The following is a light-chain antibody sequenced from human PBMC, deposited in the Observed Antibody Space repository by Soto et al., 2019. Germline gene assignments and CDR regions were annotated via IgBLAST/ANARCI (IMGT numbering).Light chain of an antibody. V-gene: IGKV3-20*01. CDR2: GSS. CDR3: QQFGSSPL. J-gene: IGKJ1*01. CDR1: QSVSSTY. Sequence: EIVLTQSPGTLSLSPGERATLSCRASQSVSSTYLALYQQKPGQSPSLLIFGSSIMATGIPDRFSGSGSGTDFTLTISRLEPEDFAVYYCQQFGSSPLFGQGTKVDIK.